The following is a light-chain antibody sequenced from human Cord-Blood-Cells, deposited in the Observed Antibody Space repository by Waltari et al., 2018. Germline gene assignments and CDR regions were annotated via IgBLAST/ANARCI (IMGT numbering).Light chain of an antibody. CDR2: KAS. CDR3: QQYNSYPWT. J-gene: IGKJ1*01. CDR1: QSISSW. V-gene: IGKV1-5*03. Sequence: DIQMTQSPSTLSASVGDRVTITCRASQSISSWLAWYQQKTGKAPKLLTYKASRLESGVPSRFSGSGSGTEFTLTISSLQPDDFATYYCQQYNSYPWTFGQGTKVEIK.